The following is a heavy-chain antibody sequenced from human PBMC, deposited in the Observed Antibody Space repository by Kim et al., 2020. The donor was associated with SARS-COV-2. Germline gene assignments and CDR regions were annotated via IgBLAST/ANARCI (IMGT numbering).Heavy chain of an antibody. CDR3: AKERRGYVRTGTTHRGYYFDY. J-gene: IGHJ4*02. CDR1: GFTFSSYA. D-gene: IGHD1-7*01. V-gene: IGHV3-23*01. CDR2: ISGSGGST. Sequence: GGSLRLSCAASGFTFSSYAMSWVRQAPGKGLEWVSAISGSGGSTYYADSVKGRFTISRDNSKNTLYLQMNSLRAEDTAVYYCAKERRGYVRTGTTHRGYYFDYWGQGTLVTVSS.